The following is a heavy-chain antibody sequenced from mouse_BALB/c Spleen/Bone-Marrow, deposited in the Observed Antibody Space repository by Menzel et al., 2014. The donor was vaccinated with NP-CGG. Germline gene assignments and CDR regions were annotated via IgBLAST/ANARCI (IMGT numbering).Heavy chain of an antibody. D-gene: IGHD2-14*01. CDR3: ARGTLRGALDY. Sequence: EVKVEESGPGLVKPSQSLSLTCTVTGYSITSDYAWNWIRQFPGNKLEWKGYISYSGSTIYNPSLKSRISLTRDTSRNQFFLQLNSVTTEDTATYYCARGTLRGALDYWGQGTSVTVSS. J-gene: IGHJ4*01. V-gene: IGHV3-2*02. CDR2: ISYSGST. CDR1: GYSITSDYA.